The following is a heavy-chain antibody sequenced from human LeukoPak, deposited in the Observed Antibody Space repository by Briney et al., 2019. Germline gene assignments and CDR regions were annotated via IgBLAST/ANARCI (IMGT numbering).Heavy chain of an antibody. D-gene: IGHD6-19*01. CDR2: ISYDGSTQ. V-gene: IGHV3-30-3*01. CDR3: ARGDKAVAFDWFDP. Sequence: PGRSLRLSCTASGFTFSTYAMPWVRQAPVKGLEWVAVISYDGSTQYYADSVKGRFTISRDNSKNTLDLQMNSLRTDDTAVYYCARGDKAVAFDWFDPWGQGTLVSVSS. CDR1: GFTFSTYA. J-gene: IGHJ5*02.